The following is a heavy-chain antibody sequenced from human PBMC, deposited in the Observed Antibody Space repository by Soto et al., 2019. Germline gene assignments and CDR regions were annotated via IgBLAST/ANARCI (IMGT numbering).Heavy chain of an antibody. V-gene: IGHV3-7*01. J-gene: IGHJ4*02. CDR3: AKDDGYGDY. CDR1: EFTFSSFG. CDR2: IKEDGSEK. Sequence: EVQMVESGGGLVQPGGSLRLSCEASEFTFSSFGMSWVRQAPGTGLEWMANIKEDGSEKYYADSVKGRFTISRDHAKKTLFLQMNNLRAEDTAVYYCAKDDGYGDYFGQGTLVTVSS. D-gene: IGHD5-12*01.